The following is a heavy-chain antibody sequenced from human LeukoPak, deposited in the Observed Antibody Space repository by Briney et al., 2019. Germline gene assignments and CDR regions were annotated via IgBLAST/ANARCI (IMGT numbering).Heavy chain of an antibody. CDR1: GFTFSGYA. V-gene: IGHV3-30*04. CDR2: ISYDGSNK. CDR3: AREGYNWNFLDY. Sequence: GGSLRLSCAASGFTFSGYAMHWVRQAPGKGLEWVAVISYDGSNKYYADSVKGRFTISRDNSKNTLYLQMNSLRAEDTAVYYCAREGYNWNFLDYWGQGTLVTVSS. J-gene: IGHJ4*02. D-gene: IGHD1-7*01.